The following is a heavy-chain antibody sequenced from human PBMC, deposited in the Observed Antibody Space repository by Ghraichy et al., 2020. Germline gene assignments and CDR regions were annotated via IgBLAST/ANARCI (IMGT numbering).Heavy chain of an antibody. CDR2: KHFSGST. D-gene: IGHD3-10*01. CDR1: GGSISGYY. J-gene: IGHJ4*02. Sequence: SETLSLTCTVSGGSISGYYWSWIRQSPGKGLEWIAYKHFSGSTNYNPSLKSRITISVDTSKNQISLKLSSATAADTAMYYCARGRGGSGSYYDLWGQGSLVTVSS. CDR3: ARGRGGSGSYYDL. V-gene: IGHV4-59*01.